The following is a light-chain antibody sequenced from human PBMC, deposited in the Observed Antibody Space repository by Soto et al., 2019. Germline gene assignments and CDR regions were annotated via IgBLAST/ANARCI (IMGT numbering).Light chain of an antibody. V-gene: IGKV3-15*01. CDR3: QQYNNWPQT. Sequence: DIAMTQSPATLSASLGERGTLFCRASQSVSSNLAWYHQKPGQAPRLLIYGASTRATGIPARFSGSGSGTQFTLTISSLQSEDFAVYYCQQYNNWPQTFGQGTKVDI. J-gene: IGKJ1*01. CDR2: GAS. CDR1: QSVSSN.